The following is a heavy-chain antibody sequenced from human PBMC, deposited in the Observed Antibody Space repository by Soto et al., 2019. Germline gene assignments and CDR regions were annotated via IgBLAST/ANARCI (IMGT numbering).Heavy chain of an antibody. CDR1: GGSFSGYY. D-gene: IGHD2-2*01. V-gene: IGHV4-34*01. J-gene: IGHJ5*02. Sequence: VQLQQWGAGLLKPSETLSLTCAVYGGSFSGYYWSWIRQPPGKGLEWIGEINHSGSTNYNPSLKSRVTISVDTSKNQFSLKLSSVTAADTAVYYCARGLIVVVPAAIRSVQRFDPWGQGTLVTVSS. CDR3: ARGLIVVVPAAIRSVQRFDP. CDR2: INHSGST.